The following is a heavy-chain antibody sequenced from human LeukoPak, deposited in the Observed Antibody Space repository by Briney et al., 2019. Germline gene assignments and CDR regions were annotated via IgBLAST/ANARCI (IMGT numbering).Heavy chain of an antibody. D-gene: IGHD3-3*01. CDR3: ASGDYFYS. J-gene: IGHJ4*02. Sequence: GGSLRLSCAASGFTFSTYSMAWVRQAPGKGLEWIAYIPTTTATSIYYADSVRGRLTISRDNAENSLYLQMFSLRAEDTAIYYCASGDYFYSWGQGTLVTVSS. CDR1: GFTFSTYS. CDR2: IPTTTATSI. V-gene: IGHV3-48*01.